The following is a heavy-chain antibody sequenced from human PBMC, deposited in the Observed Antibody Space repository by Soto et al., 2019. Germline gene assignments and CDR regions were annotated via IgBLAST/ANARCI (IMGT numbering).Heavy chain of an antibody. Sequence: SGGSLRLSCAASGFTFSNYAMTWARQAPGKGLEWVSSLLRSGSTAYYADSVRGRFTISSDTSANSLYLQMDSLRAEDTAIYYCAKDAVSGDGIWLMDSWGQGTGVTVSS. CDR2: LLRSGSTA. D-gene: IGHD4-17*01. CDR3: AKDAVSGDGIWLMDS. J-gene: IGHJ5*02. CDR1: GFTFSNYA. V-gene: IGHV3-23*01.